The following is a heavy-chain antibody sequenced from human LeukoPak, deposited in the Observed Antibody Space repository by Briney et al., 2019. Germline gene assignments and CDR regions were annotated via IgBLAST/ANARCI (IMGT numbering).Heavy chain of an antibody. D-gene: IGHD6-13*01. V-gene: IGHV1-2*04. CDR1: GYTFTGYY. CDR2: INPNSGGT. CDR3: ARAYSSSWEFDY. Sequence: ASVKVSCEASGYTFTGYYMHWVRQAPGQGLEWMGWINPNSGGTNYAQKFQGWVTMTRDTSISTAYMELSRLRSDDTAVYYCARAYSSSWEFDYWGQGTLVTVSS. J-gene: IGHJ4*02.